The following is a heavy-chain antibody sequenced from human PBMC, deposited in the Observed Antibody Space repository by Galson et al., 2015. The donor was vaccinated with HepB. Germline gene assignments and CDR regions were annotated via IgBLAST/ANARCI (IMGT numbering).Heavy chain of an antibody. Sequence: SLRLSCAASGFTFSSYSMNWVRQAPGKGLEWIAYISHNTWTRFYADSVKGRFTVSRDNNKNSVDLQLSSLRADDTAVYFCARERRPNHGYYWAMDAWGQGTTVTVPS. CDR1: GFTFSSYS. V-gene: IGHV3-48*04. J-gene: IGHJ6*02. CDR3: ARERRPNHGYYWAMDA. CDR2: ISHNTWTR.